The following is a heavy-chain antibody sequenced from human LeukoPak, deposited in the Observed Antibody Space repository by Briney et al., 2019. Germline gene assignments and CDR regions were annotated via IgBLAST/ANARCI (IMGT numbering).Heavy chain of an antibody. V-gene: IGHV3-74*01. D-gene: IGHD6-19*01. CDR2: INSDGSST. CDR3: ATQSSGCPYH. CDR1: GFTFSSYS. J-gene: IGHJ5*02. Sequence: QPGGSLRLSCAASGFTFSSYSMNWVRHAPGKGLVWVSRINSDGSSTTYVDSVKGRFTISRDNAKNTLYLQMNSLRAEDTAVYYCATQSSGCPYHWGQGTLVTVSS.